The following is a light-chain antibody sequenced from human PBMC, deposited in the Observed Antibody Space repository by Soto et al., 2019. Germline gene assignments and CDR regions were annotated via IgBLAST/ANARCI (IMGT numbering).Light chain of an antibody. J-gene: IGKJ1*01. V-gene: IGKV3D-15*01. CDR3: HQYSNWPPWT. Sequence: IVMTLSPATLSVSPGQRATLSCRASQSVSTNLAWYQQKPGQAPRLLIYGASTRATGIPARFSGSGSGTEFTLTISGLQSDDFADYYCHQYSNWPPWTFGQGTRMDFK. CDR2: GAS. CDR1: QSVSTN.